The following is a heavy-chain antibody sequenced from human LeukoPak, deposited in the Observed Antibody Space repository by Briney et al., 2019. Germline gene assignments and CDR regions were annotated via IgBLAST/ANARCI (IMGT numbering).Heavy chain of an antibody. D-gene: IGHD2-8*01. J-gene: IGHJ3*02. Sequence: SETPSLTCTVSGGSISSYYWSWIRQPPGKGLEWIGYIYYSRSTNYNPSLRSRVTISVDTSRNQFSLKLPSVTATDTAVYYCARHECTNGVCYTLAFDIWGRGTMVTVSS. V-gene: IGHV4-59*08. CDR2: IYYSRST. CDR3: ARHECTNGVCYTLAFDI. CDR1: GGSISSYY.